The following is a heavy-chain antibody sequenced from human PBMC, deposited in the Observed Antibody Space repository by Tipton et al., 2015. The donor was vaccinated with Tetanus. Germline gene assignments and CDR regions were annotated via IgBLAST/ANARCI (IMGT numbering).Heavy chain of an antibody. D-gene: IGHD2/OR15-2a*01. CDR2: SAYSARN. V-gene: IGHV4-28*03. Sequence: GWVGQAPGKRLEWIGCSAYSARNKYNPSLRSRVTLSLEASKNEFSLRLSSMTAADTAVYYCARVKVSVYGPQVDYSLDSWGQGTLVTVYS. CDR3: ARVKVSVYGPQVDYSLDS. J-gene: IGHJ4*02.